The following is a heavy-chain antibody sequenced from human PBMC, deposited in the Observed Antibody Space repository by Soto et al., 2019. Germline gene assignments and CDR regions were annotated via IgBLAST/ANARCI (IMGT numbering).Heavy chain of an antibody. Sequence: QVQLQESGPGLVKPSGTLSLTCAVSGGSISSSNWWSWVRQPPGKGLEWIGEIYHSGSTNYNPSLKSRVTISVGKSKNQFSLKLSSVTAADTAVYYCARGSRMVPYYYYGMDVWGQGTTVTVSS. J-gene: IGHJ6*02. CDR1: GGSISSSNW. CDR3: ARGSRMVPYYYYGMDV. D-gene: IGHD6-13*01. CDR2: IYHSGST. V-gene: IGHV4-4*02.